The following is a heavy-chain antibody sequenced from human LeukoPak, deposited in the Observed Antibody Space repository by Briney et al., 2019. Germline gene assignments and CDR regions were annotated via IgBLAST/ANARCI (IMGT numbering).Heavy chain of an antibody. CDR2: IIPIFGTA. V-gene: IGHV1-69*13. Sequence: SVKVSCRASGYTFTSYDINWVRQAPGQGLEWMGGIIPIFGTANYAQKFQGRVTITADESTSTAYMELSSLRSEDTAVYYCARGQRYSSREGPFDYWGQGTLVTVSS. CDR3: ARGQRYSSREGPFDY. CDR1: GYTFTSYD. J-gene: IGHJ4*02. D-gene: IGHD6-13*01.